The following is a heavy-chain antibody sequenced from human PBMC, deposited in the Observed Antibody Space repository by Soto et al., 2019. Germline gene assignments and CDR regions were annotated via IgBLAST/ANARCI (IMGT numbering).Heavy chain of an antibody. V-gene: IGHV1-69*12. CDR3: ASAGGNLYSYGHYYYYGMDV. CDR1: GGTFSSYA. CDR2: IIPIFGTA. D-gene: IGHD5-18*01. Sequence: QVQLVQSGAEVKKPGSSVKVSCKASGGTFSSYAISWVRQAPGQGLEWMGGIIPIFGTANYAQKFQGRVTITADESTSTAYRELGSLRSEDTAVYYCASAGGNLYSYGHYYYYGMDVWGQGTTVTVSS. J-gene: IGHJ6*02.